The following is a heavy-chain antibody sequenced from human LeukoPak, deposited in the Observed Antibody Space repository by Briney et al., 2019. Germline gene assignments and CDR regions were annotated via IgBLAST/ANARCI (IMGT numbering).Heavy chain of an antibody. CDR1: GFTFSNYA. D-gene: IGHD4-11*01. V-gene: IGHV3-7*01. CDR3: ARGYGNYGY. J-gene: IGHJ4*02. Sequence: GGSLRLSCAASGFTFSNYATTWVRQAPGKGLEWVANIKQDGSEKYYVDSVKGRFTISRDNAKNSLYLQMNSLRAEDTAVYYCARGYGNYGYWGQGTLVTVSS. CDR2: IKQDGSEK.